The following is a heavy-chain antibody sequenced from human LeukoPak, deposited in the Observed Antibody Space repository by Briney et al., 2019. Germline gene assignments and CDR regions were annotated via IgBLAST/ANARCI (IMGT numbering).Heavy chain of an antibody. CDR2: IRYDGSNK. V-gene: IGHV3-30*02. CDR3: AKSLTVGAAGYYYMDV. CDR1: GFTFSSYG. J-gene: IGHJ6*03. D-gene: IGHD6-13*01. Sequence: PGGSLRLSCAASGFTFSSYGMHWVRQAPGKGLEWVAFIRYDGSNKYYADSVKGRFTISRDSSKNTLYLQMNSLKPEDTAVYDCAKSLTVGAAGYYYMDVWGKGTTVTISS.